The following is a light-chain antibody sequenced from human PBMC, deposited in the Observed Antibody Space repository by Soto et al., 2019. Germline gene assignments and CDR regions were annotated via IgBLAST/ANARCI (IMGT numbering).Light chain of an antibody. CDR3: QQFAISTT. V-gene: IGKV1-5*01. CDR2: DAS. Sequence: IQMTQSPSTLSASVGDRVTITCWASHNIERWMAWYQQKPGKAPSLLIFDASTLHSGVPSRFSGSGSGTDFTLTISSLQPDDFATYYCQQFAISTTFGQGTKVEVK. CDR1: HNIERW. J-gene: IGKJ1*01.